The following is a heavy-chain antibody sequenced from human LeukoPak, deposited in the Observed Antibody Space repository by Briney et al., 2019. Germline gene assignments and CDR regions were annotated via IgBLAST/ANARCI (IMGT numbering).Heavy chain of an antibody. J-gene: IGHJ4*02. CDR2: IKEDGSDT. V-gene: IGHV3-7*01. Sequence: PGGSLRLSCAASGFTFSTYWMDRVRQAPGKGLEWVASIKEDGSDTNYVGSVRGRFTVSRDNTKNPLYLQMNSLRADDTAVYYCASDRAYSQFDYWGQGTLVTVSS. CDR1: GFTFSTYW. CDR3: ASDRAYSQFDY. D-gene: IGHD2-15*01.